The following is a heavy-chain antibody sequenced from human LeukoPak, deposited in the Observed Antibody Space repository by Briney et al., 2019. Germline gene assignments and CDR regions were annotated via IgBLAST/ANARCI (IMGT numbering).Heavy chain of an antibody. CDR1: GFTFSSYA. CDR3: AKETQKKGDPLDY. CDR2: ISGSADST. V-gene: IGHV3-23*01. D-gene: IGHD3-10*01. Sequence: PGGSLRLSCAASGFTFSSYAMSWVRQAPGKGLEWVSAISGSADSTFYADSVKGRFTISRDNSKSTLYLQMNSLRAEDTAVYYCAKETQKKGDPLDYWGQGTLVTVSS. J-gene: IGHJ4*02.